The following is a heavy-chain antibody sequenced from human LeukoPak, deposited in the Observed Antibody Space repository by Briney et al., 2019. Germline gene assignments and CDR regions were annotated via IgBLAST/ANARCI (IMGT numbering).Heavy chain of an antibody. J-gene: IGHJ6*02. V-gene: IGHV3-9*01. CDR2: ISWNSGSI. CDR3: AKGYSSGWYNGMDV. Sequence: GGSLRLSCAASGFTFDDYAMHWVRQAPGKGLEWVSGISWNSGSIGYADSVKGRFTISRDNAKNSLYLQMNSLRAEDRALYYCAKGYSSGWYNGMDVWGQGTTVTVSS. CDR1: GFTFDDYA. D-gene: IGHD6-19*01.